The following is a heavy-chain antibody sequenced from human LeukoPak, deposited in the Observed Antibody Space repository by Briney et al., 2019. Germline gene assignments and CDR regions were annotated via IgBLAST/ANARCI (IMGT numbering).Heavy chain of an antibody. Sequence: ASVKISCKVSGYTLTELSMHWVRQAPGKGLEWMGGFDPEDGETIYAQKFQGRVTMTEDTSTDTAYMELSSLRSEDTAVYYCAIRYSYGPGRWFDPWGQGTLVTVSS. J-gene: IGHJ5*02. CDR1: GYTLTELS. V-gene: IGHV1-24*01. CDR3: AIRYSYGPGRWFDP. D-gene: IGHD5-18*01. CDR2: FDPEDGET.